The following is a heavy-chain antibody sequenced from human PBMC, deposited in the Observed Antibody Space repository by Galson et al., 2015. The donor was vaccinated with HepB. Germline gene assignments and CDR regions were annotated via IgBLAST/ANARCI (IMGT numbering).Heavy chain of an antibody. CDR3: AHRRINYDILTGIRINWDEP. CDR2: IYWDDDK. Sequence: PALVKPTQTLTLTCTFSGFSLRTSGVGVGWIRQPPGKALEWLALIYWDDDKRYSPSLKSRLTITKDTSKNQVVLTMTNMDPVDRATDYCAHRRINYDILTGIRINWDEPWGLGWRVTVSS. CDR1: GFSLRTSGVG. V-gene: IGHV2-5*02. J-gene: IGHJ5*02. D-gene: IGHD3-9*01.